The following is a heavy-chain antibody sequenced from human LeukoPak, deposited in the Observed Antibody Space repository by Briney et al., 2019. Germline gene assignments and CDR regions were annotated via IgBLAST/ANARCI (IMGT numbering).Heavy chain of an antibody. CDR2: ISNRDSYT. Sequence: GGSLRLSCEASGFTFSDYYMSWICQAPGKGLEWVSYISNRDSYTNYADSVKGRFTISRDNAKNSLYLQMNSLRAEDTAVYYCAKEGSSGLYFDYWGQGILVTVSS. CDR3: AKEGSSGLYFDY. CDR1: GFTFSDYY. D-gene: IGHD6-19*01. J-gene: IGHJ4*02. V-gene: IGHV3-11*06.